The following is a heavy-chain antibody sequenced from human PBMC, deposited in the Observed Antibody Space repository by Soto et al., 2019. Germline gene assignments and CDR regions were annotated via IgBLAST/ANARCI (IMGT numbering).Heavy chain of an antibody. Sequence: QVQLVESGGGVVQPGRSLRLSCAASGFIFGGYAMHWVRQAPGKGLEWVAVISYDGNTKYYADSVKGRFTVSRDNSKNSLYVQMNNLSAEDKAMYYCAKETSAYEIDYWGQGTLVNVSS. J-gene: IGHJ4*02. V-gene: IGHV3-30-3*01. CDR2: ISYDGNTK. CDR1: GFIFGGYA. D-gene: IGHD5-12*01. CDR3: AKETSAYEIDY.